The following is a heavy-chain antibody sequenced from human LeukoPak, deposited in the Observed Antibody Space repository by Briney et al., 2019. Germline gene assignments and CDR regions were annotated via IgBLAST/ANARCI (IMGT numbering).Heavy chain of an antibody. CDR2: IRYDGSNK. J-gene: IGHJ4*02. V-gene: IGHV3-30*02. D-gene: IGHD5-18*01. CDR1: GFTFSSYG. CDR3: VRDSLVGYGHRYFDC. Sequence: GGSLRLSCAASGFTFSSYGMHWVRQAPGKGLEWVAFIRYDGSNKYYADSVKGGFTISRDNSKNTLYLQMNSLRAEDTAVYYCVRDSLVGYGHRYFDCWGQGTLVTVSS.